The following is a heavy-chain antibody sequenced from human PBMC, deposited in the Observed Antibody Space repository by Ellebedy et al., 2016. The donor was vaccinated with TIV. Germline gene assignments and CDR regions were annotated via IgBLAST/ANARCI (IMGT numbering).Heavy chain of an antibody. J-gene: IGHJ4*02. Sequence: PGGSLRLSCVASGFTFNSYSMNWVRQAPGKGLEWVSYIRSSSGAIYYADAVKGRLTISGDTAKNSLYLQMNSLRDEDTAIYYCARDKDWAFDYWGQGTLVTVSS. CDR1: GFTFNSYS. CDR3: ARDKDWAFDY. V-gene: IGHV3-48*02. CDR2: IRSSSGAI. D-gene: IGHD3-9*01.